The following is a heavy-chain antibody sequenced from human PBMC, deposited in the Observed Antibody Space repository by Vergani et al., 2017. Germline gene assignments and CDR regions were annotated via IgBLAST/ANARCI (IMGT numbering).Heavy chain of an antibody. Sequence: QVQLVESGGGVVQPGRSLRLSCAASGFTFSSYAMHWVRQAPGKGLEWVAVISYDGSNKYYADSVKGRFTISRDNSKNTLYLQMNSLRAEDTAVYYCAGDSVVYHGSGSYYQTYYYYYGMDVWGQGTTVTVSS. CDR2: ISYDGSNK. CDR3: AGDSVVYHGSGSYYQTYYYYYGMDV. J-gene: IGHJ6*02. V-gene: IGHV3-30-3*01. D-gene: IGHD3-10*01. CDR1: GFTFSSYA.